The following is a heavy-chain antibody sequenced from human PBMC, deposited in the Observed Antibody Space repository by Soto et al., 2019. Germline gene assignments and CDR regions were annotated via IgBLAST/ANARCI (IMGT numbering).Heavy chain of an antibody. Sequence: GESLKISCKGSGYSFTSYWIGWVRQMPGKGLEWMGIIYPGDSDTRYSPSFQGQVTISADKSISTAYLQWSSLKASDTAMYYCARLPTDIVVVPAAIYYYYYYGMDVWGQGTTVTVSS. J-gene: IGHJ6*02. CDR2: IYPGDSDT. CDR3: ARLPTDIVVVPAAIYYYYYYGMDV. V-gene: IGHV5-51*01. CDR1: GYSFTSYW. D-gene: IGHD2-2*01.